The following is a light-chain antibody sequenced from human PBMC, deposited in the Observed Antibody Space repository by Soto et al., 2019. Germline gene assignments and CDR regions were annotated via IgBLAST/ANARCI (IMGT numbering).Light chain of an antibody. V-gene: IGKV1-9*01. Sequence: IRLTQSLFYRSASGGDRVTTTCLASKGIRTYLAWYQQKPGKAPKLLIYSASALQSGVPSRFSGSGSGTDFTLTISSLQPEDFATYYCLQVDVYPWTFGQGTKVDIK. J-gene: IGKJ1*01. CDR1: KGIRTY. CDR2: SAS. CDR3: LQVDVYPWT.